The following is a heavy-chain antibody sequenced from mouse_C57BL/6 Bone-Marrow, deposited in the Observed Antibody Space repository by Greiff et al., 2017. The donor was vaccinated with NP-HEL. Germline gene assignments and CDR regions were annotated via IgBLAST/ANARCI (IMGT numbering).Heavy chain of an antibody. J-gene: IGHJ4*01. CDR2: INPGSGGT. CDR3: ARDTTVVAPYYYAMDY. CDR1: GYAFTNYL. Sequence: VQLVESGAELVRPGTSVKVSCKASGYAFTNYLIEWVKQRPGQGLEWIGVINPGSGGTNYNEKFKGKATLTADKSSSTAYMQLSSLTSEDSAVYFCARDTTVVAPYYYAMDYWGQGTSVTVSS. V-gene: IGHV1-54*01. D-gene: IGHD1-1*01.